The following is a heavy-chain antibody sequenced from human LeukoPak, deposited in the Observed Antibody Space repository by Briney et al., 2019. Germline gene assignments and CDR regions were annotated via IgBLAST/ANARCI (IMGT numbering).Heavy chain of an antibody. V-gene: IGHV4-34*01. J-gene: IGHJ4*02. D-gene: IGHD3-22*01. CDR1: GGSFSGYY. CDR3: ARAVSSGYDPFDY. CDR2: INHSGST. Sequence: ASETLSLTCAVYGGSFSGYYWSWIRQPPGKGLEWIGEINHSGSTNYNPSLKSRVTISVDTSKNQFSLKLSSVTAADTAVYYCARAVSSGYDPFDYWGQGTLVTVSS.